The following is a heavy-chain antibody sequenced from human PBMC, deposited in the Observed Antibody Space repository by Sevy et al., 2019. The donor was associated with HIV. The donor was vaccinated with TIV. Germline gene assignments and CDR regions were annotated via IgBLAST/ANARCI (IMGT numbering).Heavy chain of an antibody. V-gene: IGHV3-7*01. J-gene: IGHJ4*02. CDR1: GLTSRTYW. Sequence: GGSLRLSCVASGLTSRTYWMHWVRRAPGKGLEWVAIINPDGGENYYVASVKGRFTITRDNTNNSLYLQMTSLRAEDTAAYYCARGTYYYDSGFYYPFDYWGQGTLVTVSS. CDR2: INPDGGEN. CDR3: ARGTYYYDSGFYYPFDY. D-gene: IGHD3-10*01.